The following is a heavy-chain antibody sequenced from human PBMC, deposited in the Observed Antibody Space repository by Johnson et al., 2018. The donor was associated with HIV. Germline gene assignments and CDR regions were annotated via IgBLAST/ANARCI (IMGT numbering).Heavy chain of an antibody. J-gene: IGHJ3*02. V-gene: IGHV3-20*04. D-gene: IGHD3-3*01. CDR2: IHWNGGST. CDR3: ARLSGYYVYDAFDI. CDR1: GFTFDDYG. Sequence: VQLVESGGGVVQPGRSLRLSCTASGFTFDDYGMSWVRQAPGKGLEWVSGIHWNGGSTGYADSVKGRFTISRDNAKNSLYLQMNSLRAEDTALYYCARLSGYYVYDAFDIWGQGTMVTVSS.